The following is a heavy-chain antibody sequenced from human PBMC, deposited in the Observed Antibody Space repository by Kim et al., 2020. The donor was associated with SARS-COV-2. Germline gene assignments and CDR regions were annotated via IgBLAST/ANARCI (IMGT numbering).Heavy chain of an antibody. V-gene: IGHV4-34*01. CDR1: GGSFSGYY. CDR3: ARRLRKDDAGDWYFDS. D-gene: IGHD2-2*01. J-gene: IGHJ2*01. CDR2: VHHSGST. Sequence: SETLSLTCAVYGGSFSGYYWSWIRQPPGKGLEWIGEVHHSGSTNYNPSLRSRVALTVDTSKNQFSLKMNSMTAADTAVYYCARRLRKDDAGDWYFDSWGRGTLV.